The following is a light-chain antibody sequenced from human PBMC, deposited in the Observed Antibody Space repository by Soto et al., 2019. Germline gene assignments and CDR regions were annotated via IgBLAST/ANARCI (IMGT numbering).Light chain of an antibody. CDR3: QQYNSYPWT. CDR2: EAS. J-gene: IGKJ1*01. V-gene: IGKV1-5*03. Sequence: IQMHQYPCTLSASLGDRVPITCRASQSISIYLAWYQQKPGKAPKLLIYEASSLESGVPSRFSGSGSGTEFTLTISSLQPDDFATYYCQQYNSYPWTFGQGAKVDIK. CDR1: QSISIY.